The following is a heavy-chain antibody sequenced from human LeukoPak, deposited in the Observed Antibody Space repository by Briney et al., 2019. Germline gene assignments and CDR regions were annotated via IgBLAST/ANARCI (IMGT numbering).Heavy chain of an antibody. CDR3: ARETGDFDS. CDR1: GFTFSSYS. D-gene: IGHD7-27*01. CDR2: ISSSSSTI. J-gene: IGHJ4*02. V-gene: IGHV3-48*01. Sequence: GGSLRLSCAASGFTFSSYSMNWVRQAPGKGLEWVSYISSSSSTIYYADSVKGRFTISRDNSKSTVYLQMNSLRAEDTAVYYCARETGDFDSWGQGILVTVSS.